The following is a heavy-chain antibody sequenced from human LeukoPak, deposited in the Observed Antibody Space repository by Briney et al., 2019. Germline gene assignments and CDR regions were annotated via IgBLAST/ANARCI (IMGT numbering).Heavy chain of an antibody. CDR3: AKEMASPNTHFDF. CDR2: ISYDGSNK. J-gene: IGHJ4*02. CDR1: GFTFSSCG. Sequence: GGSLRLSCAASGFTFSSCGMHWVRQAPGKGLEWVAVISYDGSNKYYADSVKGRFTISRDNSKNTLFPEMDSLRAEDTAVYYCAKEMASPNTHFDFWGQGTLVTVSS. D-gene: IGHD5-24*01. V-gene: IGHV3-30*18.